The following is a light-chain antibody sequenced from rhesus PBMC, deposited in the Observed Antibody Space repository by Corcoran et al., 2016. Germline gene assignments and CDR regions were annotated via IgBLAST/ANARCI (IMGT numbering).Light chain of an antibody. Sequence: QPALTQPRSVSGSPGQSVTISCTGTSSDIGGYNYVSWYQQHPGTAPKLMIYEVSKRPSGVSDRFSGSKSGNTASLTISGLQAEDEADYYCSSYAGSNTFIFGAGTRLTVL. V-gene: IGLV2-32*02. J-gene: IGLJ1*01. CDR3: SSYAGSNTFI. CDR1: SSDIGGYNY. CDR2: EVS.